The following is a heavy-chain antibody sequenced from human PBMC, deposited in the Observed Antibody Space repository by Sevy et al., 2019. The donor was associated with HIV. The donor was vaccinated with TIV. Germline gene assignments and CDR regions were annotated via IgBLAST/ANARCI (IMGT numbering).Heavy chain of an antibody. Sequence: ASVKVSCKASGYTFTSYGISWVRQAPGQGLEWMGWISAYNGNTNYAQKLQGRVTMTTDTSTSTAYMELRSLRSDDTVVYYCARALAYYDFWSGLRGRLDVWGQGTTVTVSS. D-gene: IGHD3-3*01. V-gene: IGHV1-18*01. J-gene: IGHJ6*02. CDR3: ARALAYYDFWSGLRGRLDV. CDR1: GYTFTSYG. CDR2: ISAYNGNT.